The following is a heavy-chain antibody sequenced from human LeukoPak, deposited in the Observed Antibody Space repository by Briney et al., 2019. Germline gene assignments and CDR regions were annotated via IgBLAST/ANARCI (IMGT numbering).Heavy chain of an antibody. J-gene: IGHJ4*02. CDR1: GFTFTSSA. CDR2: IVVGSGNT. Sequence: GASVKVSCKASGFTFTSSAVQWARQARGQRLEWIGWIVVGSGNTNYAQKFQERVTITRDMSTSTAYMELSSLRSEDTAVYYCAAARVVVVAATDHFDYWGQGTLVTVSS. D-gene: IGHD2-15*01. V-gene: IGHV1-58*01. CDR3: AAARVVVVAATDHFDY.